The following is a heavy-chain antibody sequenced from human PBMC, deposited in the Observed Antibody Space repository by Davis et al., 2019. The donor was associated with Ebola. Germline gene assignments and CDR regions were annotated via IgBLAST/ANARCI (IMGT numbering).Heavy chain of an antibody. V-gene: IGHV5-51*01. Sequence: GESLKISCKGSGYTFTSYWIGWVRQMPGKGLEWMGIIYPGDSDTRYSPSFQGQVTISADKSISTAYLQWSSLKASDTAMYYCARPWLQQNDAFDIWGRGTMVTVSS. CDR1: GYTFTSYW. D-gene: IGHD5-18*01. CDR2: IYPGDSDT. J-gene: IGHJ3*02. CDR3: ARPWLQQNDAFDI.